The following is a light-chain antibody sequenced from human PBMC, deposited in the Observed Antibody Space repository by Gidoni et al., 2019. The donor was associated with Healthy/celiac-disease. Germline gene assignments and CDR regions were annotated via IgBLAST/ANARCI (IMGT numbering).Light chain of an antibody. J-gene: IGKJ3*01. CDR1: QSVSSN. CDR2: GAS. V-gene: IGKV3-15*01. Sequence: EIVMTQSPATLSVSPGERATLSCRASQSVSSNLAWYQRKPGQAPRLLIYGASTRATGIPARFSGSGSGTEFTLTISSLQSEDFAVYYCQQYNNWPPKGGFTFGPGTKVDIK. CDR3: QQYNNWPPKGGFT.